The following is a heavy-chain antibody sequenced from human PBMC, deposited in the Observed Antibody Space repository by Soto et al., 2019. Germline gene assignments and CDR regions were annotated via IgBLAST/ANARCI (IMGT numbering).Heavy chain of an antibody. CDR3: ANSHHWWTLRSDY. D-gene: IGHD2-15*01. CDR1: GFTFSYCA. CDR2: ITGSGDRT. J-gene: IGHJ4*02. V-gene: IGHV3-23*01. Sequence: EVQLLESGGGLVQPGGSLRLSCTASGFTFSYCAMTWVRQTPGKGLEWVATITGSGDRTSYSDSVGGRFTISRDNSNNSLSLPMNSLRAEATSLYYCANSHHWWTLRSDYFGLGTLVTVSS.